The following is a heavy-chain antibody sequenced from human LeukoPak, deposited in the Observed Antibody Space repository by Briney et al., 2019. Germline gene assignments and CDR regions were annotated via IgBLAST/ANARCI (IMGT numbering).Heavy chain of an antibody. CDR1: GFTVSSNY. J-gene: IGHJ3*02. CDR3: ARSARVRDAFDI. V-gene: IGHV3-53*01. Sequence: GGSLRLSCAASGFTVSSNYMSWVRQAPGKGLEWVSVIYSGGSTYYADSVKGRFTISRDNSKNTLYLQMNSLRAEDTAVYYCARSARVRDAFDIWGQGTMVTVSS. D-gene: IGHD5-18*01. CDR2: IYSGGST.